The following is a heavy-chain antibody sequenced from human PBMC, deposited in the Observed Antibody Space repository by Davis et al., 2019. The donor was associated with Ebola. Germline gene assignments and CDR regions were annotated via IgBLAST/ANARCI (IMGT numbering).Heavy chain of an antibody. Sequence: ASVKVSCKASGYTFTSYGISWVRQAPGQGLEWMGWINAGNGNTKYSQQFQGRVTITRDTSASTAYMELSSLRSEDTAVYYCASGGSGRQPRYWGQGTLVTVSS. CDR3: ASGGSGRQPRY. D-gene: IGHD3-10*01. V-gene: IGHV1-3*01. CDR2: INAGNGNT. J-gene: IGHJ4*02. CDR1: GYTFTSYG.